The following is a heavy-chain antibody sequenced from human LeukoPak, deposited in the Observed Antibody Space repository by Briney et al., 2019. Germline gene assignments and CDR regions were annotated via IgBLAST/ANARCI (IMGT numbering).Heavy chain of an antibody. V-gene: IGHV3-21*01. Sequence: GGSLRLSCAASGFTFSSYSMNWVRQAPGKGLEWVSSISSSSSYIYYADSVKGRSTISRDNAKNSLYLQMNSLRAEDTAVYYCAREPRYCSSTSCQWGQGTLVTVSS. J-gene: IGHJ4*02. CDR2: ISSSSSYI. CDR1: GFTFSSYS. CDR3: AREPRYCSSTSCQ. D-gene: IGHD2-2*01.